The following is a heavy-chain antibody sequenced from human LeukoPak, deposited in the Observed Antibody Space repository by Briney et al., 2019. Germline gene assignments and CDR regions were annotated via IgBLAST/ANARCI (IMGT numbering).Heavy chain of an antibody. D-gene: IGHD3-10*01. CDR2: ISTSGSTT. CDR3: ARAVRGVASVDY. V-gene: IGHV3-64*01. CDR1: GFTFSSYA. J-gene: IGHJ4*02. Sequence: GGSLRLSCAVSGFTFSSYAMHWVRQAPGKGLEYFSAISTSGSTTYYANSVKGRFTISRDNSNNTLYLQMGSLRVEDMAVYYCARAVRGVASVDYWGQGTLVTVSS.